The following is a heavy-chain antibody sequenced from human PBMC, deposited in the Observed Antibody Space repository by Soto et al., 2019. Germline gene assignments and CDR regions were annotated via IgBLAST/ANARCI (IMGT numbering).Heavy chain of an antibody. CDR1: GYTFTSYG. CDR2: ISPNNGNT. D-gene: IGHD4-4*01. Sequence: QVQLEQSGAEVKKPGASVKVSCKGSGYTFTSYGITWVRQAPGQGLEWMGWISPNNGNTKYAQKLQGRVTMTTDTSTSTAYMELRSLTSDDTAVYYCAMTTVTTLAYYYYGMDVWGQGTTVTVSS. J-gene: IGHJ6*02. CDR3: AMTTVTTLAYYYYGMDV. V-gene: IGHV1-18*04.